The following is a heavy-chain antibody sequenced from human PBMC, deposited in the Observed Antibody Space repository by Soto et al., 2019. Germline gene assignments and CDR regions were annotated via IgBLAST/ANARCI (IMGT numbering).Heavy chain of an antibody. Sequence: RKISCKASGYIIKNYWIGWVRQMPGQGLEWMGIIFPDDSDTRYSPSFQGHVTISVDKSISTAYVQWSSLKASDSAIYYCFRGGVTSRTFDYWGQGTLVTAPQ. CDR1: GYIIKNYW. CDR3: FRGGVTSRTFDY. D-gene: IGHD3-16*01. CDR2: IFPDDSDT. V-gene: IGHV5-51*01. J-gene: IGHJ4*02.